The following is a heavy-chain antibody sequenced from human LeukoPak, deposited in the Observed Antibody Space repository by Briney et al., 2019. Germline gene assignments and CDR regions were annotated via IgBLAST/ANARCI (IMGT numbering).Heavy chain of an antibody. CDR1: GFTFTNYW. D-gene: IGHD5/OR15-5a*01. CDR2: INQDESVK. CDR3: ARDPGSSAFDY. V-gene: IGHV3-7*01. J-gene: IGHJ4*02. Sequence: GVSLRLSCAASGFTFTNYWMTWVRQSPGKGLEFVANINQDESVKNYVDSVKGRFTISRDNAENSLHLQMNSLRVEDTAVYYRARDPGSSAFDYWGQGPLVTVSS.